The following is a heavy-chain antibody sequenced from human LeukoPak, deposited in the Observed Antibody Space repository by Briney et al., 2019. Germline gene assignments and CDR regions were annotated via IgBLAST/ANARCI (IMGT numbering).Heavy chain of an antibody. CDR2: ITPGGGT. CDR3: AKVDGSGSYISY. J-gene: IGHJ4*02. Sequence: GGSLRLSCAASEFTFSSYVMAWVRQAPGKGLEWVSTITPGGGTYYADSVKGRFTISRDNSKNTLYLQMNSLTAEDTAIYYCAKVDGSGSYISYWGQGTLVTVSS. D-gene: IGHD3-10*01. CDR1: EFTFSSYV. V-gene: IGHV3-23*01.